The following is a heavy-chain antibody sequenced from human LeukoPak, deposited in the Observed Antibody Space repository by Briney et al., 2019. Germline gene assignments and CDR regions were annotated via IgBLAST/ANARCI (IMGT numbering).Heavy chain of an antibody. D-gene: IGHD6-13*01. V-gene: IGHV3-74*01. Sequence: GGSLKLSCADSGFTFRSQWMHWVRQGPGKGLVWVSRINSDGSSTFYADSVRGRFTISRDNAKNTPYLQMNGLRAEDTAVYYCTRGHRSSSWINWFDPWGQGTLVTVSS. CDR1: GFTFRSQW. J-gene: IGHJ5*02. CDR2: INSDGSST. CDR3: TRGHRSSSWINWFDP.